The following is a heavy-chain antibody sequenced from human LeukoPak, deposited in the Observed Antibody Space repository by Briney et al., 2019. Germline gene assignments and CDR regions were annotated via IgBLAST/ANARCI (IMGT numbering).Heavy chain of an antibody. D-gene: IGHD6-13*01. CDR3: ARDPVVASPGPFYYHYMDV. J-gene: IGHJ6*03. Sequence: GGSLRLSCAASGFAVSSNYMSWVRQPPGKGLEWLSLIDSSGNTFYADSAKGRFTISRDYLKNTLFLQMNSLRAEDTALYYCARDPVVASPGPFYYHYMDVWGKGTTVTVSS. CDR1: GFAVSSNY. V-gene: IGHV3-53*01. CDR2: IDSSGNT.